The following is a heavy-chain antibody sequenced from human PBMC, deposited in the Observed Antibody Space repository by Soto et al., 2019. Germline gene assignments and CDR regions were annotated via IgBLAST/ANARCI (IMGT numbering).Heavy chain of an antibody. CDR3: VRQYYDFWTDYPDFDY. CDR2: ISPNSGRP. D-gene: IGHD3-3*01. J-gene: IGHJ4*02. Sequence: ASVKVSCKASGHTFTKYDISWVRQAPGQGLEWLGLISPNSGRPSSAQKFEGRVTMTTDTSTTTAYLELRSLRSDDTAVYYCVRQYYDFWTDYPDFDYWGQGTLVTVSS. CDR1: GHTFTKYD. V-gene: IGHV1-18*04.